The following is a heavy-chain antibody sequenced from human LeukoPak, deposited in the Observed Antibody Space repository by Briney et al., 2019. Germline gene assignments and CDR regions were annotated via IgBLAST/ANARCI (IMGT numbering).Heavy chain of an antibody. CDR1: GGSISSSSYY. V-gene: IGHV4-39*01. CDR3: ARRLEYCSSPSCSNYFDY. Sequence: PSETLSLTCTVSGGSISSSSYYWGWIRQPPGKGLEWIGSIYYSGSTYYNPSLKSRVTISVDTSKNQFSLKLSSVTAADTAVYYCARRLEYCSSPSCSNYFDYWGQGTLVTVSS. D-gene: IGHD2-2*01. J-gene: IGHJ4*02. CDR2: IYYSGST.